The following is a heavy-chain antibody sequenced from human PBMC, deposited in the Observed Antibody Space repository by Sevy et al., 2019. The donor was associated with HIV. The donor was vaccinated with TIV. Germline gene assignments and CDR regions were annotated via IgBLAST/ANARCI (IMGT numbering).Heavy chain of an antibody. V-gene: IGHV1-69*13. D-gene: IGHD3-22*01. J-gene: IGHJ4*02. CDR1: GGTFSSYA. CDR3: ARDRDSSGYYYDY. Sequence: ASVKVSCKASGGTFSSYAISWVRQAPGQGLEWMGRIIPIFGTANYAQKFQRRVTITADESTSTAYMELSSLRSEDTAVYYCARDRDSSGYYYDYWGQGTLVTVSS. CDR2: IIPIFGTA.